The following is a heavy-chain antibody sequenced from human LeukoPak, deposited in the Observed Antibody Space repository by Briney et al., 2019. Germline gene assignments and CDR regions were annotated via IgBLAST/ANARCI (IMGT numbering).Heavy chain of an antibody. CDR3: ARLERIAVYYFDY. V-gene: IGHV4-39*01. D-gene: IGHD6-19*01. CDR2: IYYSGST. J-gene: IGHJ4*02. CDR1: GGSISSSSYY. Sequence: SETLSLTCTVSGGSISSSSYYWGWIRQPPGKGLEWIVSIYYSGSTYYNPSLKSRVTISVDTSKNQFSLKLSSVTAADTAVYYCARLERIAVYYFDYWGQGTLVTVSS.